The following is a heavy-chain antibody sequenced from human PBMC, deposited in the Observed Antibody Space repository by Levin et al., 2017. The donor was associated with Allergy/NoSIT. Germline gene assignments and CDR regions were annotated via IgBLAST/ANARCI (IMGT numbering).Heavy chain of an antibody. CDR3: ARRGTRDYYYYMDV. Sequence: ASVKVSCQGSGYSFTSYWIGWVRQMPGKGLEWMGIIYPGDSDTRYSPSFQGQVTISADKSLSTAYLQWSSLKASDTAIYYCARRGTRDYYYYMDVWGKGTTVTVSS. CDR2: IYPGDSDT. V-gene: IGHV5-51*01. D-gene: IGHD1-1*01. CDR1: GYSFTSYW. J-gene: IGHJ6*03.